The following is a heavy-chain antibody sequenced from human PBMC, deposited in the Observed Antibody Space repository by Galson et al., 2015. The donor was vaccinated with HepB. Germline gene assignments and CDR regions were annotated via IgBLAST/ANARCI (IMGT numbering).Heavy chain of an antibody. CDR1: GFTFSSYA. D-gene: IGHD6-19*01. Sequence: SLRLSCAASGFTFSSYAMHWVRQAPGKGLEWVAVISYDGSNKYYADSVKGRFTISRDNSKNTLYLQMNSLRAEDTAVYYCARDAGYCSGWTLGYWGQGTLVTVSS. V-gene: IGHV3-30*04. J-gene: IGHJ4*02. CDR3: ARDAGYCSGWTLGY. CDR2: ISYDGSNK.